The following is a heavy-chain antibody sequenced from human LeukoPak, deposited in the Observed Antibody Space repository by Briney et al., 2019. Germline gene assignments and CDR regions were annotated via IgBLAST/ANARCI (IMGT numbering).Heavy chain of an antibody. D-gene: IGHD5-18*01. CDR2: INQDGSEK. CDR1: GFTLSNYW. J-gene: IGHJ6*03. V-gene: IGHV3-7*01. CDR3: ARARARYGYGHYYYYMDV. Sequence: GGSLRLSCATSGFTLSNYWMSWVRQSPRKGLEWVANINQDGSEKYYVDSVKGRFTISRDNAKNSLYLQMNSLRVEDTAVYYCARARARYGYGHYYYYMDVWGKGTTVTISS.